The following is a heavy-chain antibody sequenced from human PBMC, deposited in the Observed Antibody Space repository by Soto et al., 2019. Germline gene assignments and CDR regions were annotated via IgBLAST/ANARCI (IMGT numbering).Heavy chain of an antibody. D-gene: IGHD2-15*01. Sequence: EVQLLESGGGLVQPGGSLRLSCTASGFTFGDHAMTWVRQAPGKGLEWLSGISGGGSGAYYADSVKGRFTVSRANSNNTLFLQMDSLRVEDTAVYYCAIDLWWYTHWGQGTLVTVSS. CDR2: ISGGGSGA. CDR1: GFTFGDHA. J-gene: IGHJ4*02. V-gene: IGHV3-23*01. CDR3: AIDLWWYTH.